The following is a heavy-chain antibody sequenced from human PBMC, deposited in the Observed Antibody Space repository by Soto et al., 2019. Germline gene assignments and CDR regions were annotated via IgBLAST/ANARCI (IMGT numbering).Heavy chain of an antibody. V-gene: IGHV4-30-2*01. Sequence: PSETLSLTCAVSGGSISSGGYSWSWIRQPPGKGLEWIGYIYHSGSTYYNPSLKSRVTISVDRSKNQFSLKLSSVPAADTAGYYCARGRGWGDYFDAFDIWGQGTMVTVSS. CDR3: ARGRGWGDYFDAFDI. D-gene: IGHD4-17*01. CDR2: IYHSGST. J-gene: IGHJ3*02. CDR1: GGSISSGGYS.